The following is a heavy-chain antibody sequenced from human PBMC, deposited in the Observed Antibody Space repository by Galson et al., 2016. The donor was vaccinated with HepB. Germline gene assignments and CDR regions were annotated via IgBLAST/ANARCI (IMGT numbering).Heavy chain of an antibody. V-gene: IGHV1-18*04. J-gene: IGHJ4*02. CDR2: ISTFNGYT. Sequence: SVKVSCKASGYIFINYGITWVRQAPGQGLEWMGWISTFNGYTKYAQKFQGRVTMTTDTSTSTAYMELTSLRSDDTAVYFCARDGNYLTFDYWGQGTPVTVSS. D-gene: IGHD1-1*01. CDR1: GYIFINYG. CDR3: ARDGNYLTFDY.